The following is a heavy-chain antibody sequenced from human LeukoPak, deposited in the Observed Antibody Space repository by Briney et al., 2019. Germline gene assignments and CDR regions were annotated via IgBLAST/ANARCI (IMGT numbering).Heavy chain of an antibody. J-gene: IGHJ4*02. V-gene: IGHV4-59*01. Sequence: SETLSLTCTISGGSISSYYWSWIRQPPGKGLEWIGYIYYTGSTYYNPSLKSRVTISVDTSKNQFSLKLTSVTAADTAVYYCARRSRGDYWGQGTLVTVSS. CDR3: ARRSRGDY. CDR1: GGSISSYY. CDR2: IYYTGST.